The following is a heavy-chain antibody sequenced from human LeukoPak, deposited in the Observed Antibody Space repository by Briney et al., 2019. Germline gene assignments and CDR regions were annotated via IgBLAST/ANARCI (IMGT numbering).Heavy chain of an antibody. CDR1: GGSVSSYY. V-gene: IGHV4-59*02. D-gene: IGHD1-1*01. CDR2: FYHSGGT. J-gene: IGHJ5*02. Sequence: SETVPLTCTVFGGSVSSYYWNWIRQPPGKGLEWIGFFYHSGGTHYNPSLKSRVTISLDTSKNQLSLNLNSVTAADTAVYYCARGFSSGWNGRVSFDPWGQGTLVTVSS. CDR3: ARGFSSGWNGRVSFDP.